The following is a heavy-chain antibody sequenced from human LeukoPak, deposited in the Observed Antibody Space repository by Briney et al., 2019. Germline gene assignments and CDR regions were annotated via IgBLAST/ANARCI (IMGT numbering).Heavy chain of an antibody. CDR2: ISYDGSNK. V-gene: IGHV3-30-3*01. CDR1: GFTFSSYA. J-gene: IGHJ6*02. CDR3: ARMGYYYGSGLTGYYGMDV. Sequence: PGGSLRLSCAASGFTFSSYAMHWVRQAPGKGLEWVAVISYDGSNKYYADSVKGRFTISRDNSKNTLCLQMNSLRAEDTAVYYCARMGYYYGSGLTGYYGMDVWGQGTTVTVSS. D-gene: IGHD3-10*01.